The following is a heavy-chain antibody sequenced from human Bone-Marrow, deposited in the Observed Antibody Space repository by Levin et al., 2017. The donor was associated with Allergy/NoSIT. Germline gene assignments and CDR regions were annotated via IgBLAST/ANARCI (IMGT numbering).Heavy chain of an antibody. D-gene: IGHD3-10*01. J-gene: IGHJ4*02. V-gene: IGHV3-23*01. CDR2: IGSGGDET. CDR3: RRPFSSGSSAPYCVDL. Sequence: HPGGSLRLSCAASGFTFVNYAMGWVRQAPGKGLEWISAIGSGGDETFYADSVKGRFTVSRDNGKNTLNLQMSSLRPDDTAVYYCRRPFSSGSSAPYCVDLWGQGALVTVSS. CDR1: GFTFVNYA.